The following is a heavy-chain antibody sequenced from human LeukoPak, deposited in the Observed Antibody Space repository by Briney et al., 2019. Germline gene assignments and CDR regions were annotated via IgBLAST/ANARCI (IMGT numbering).Heavy chain of an antibody. D-gene: IGHD3-9*01. CDR1: GFTFSSYA. CDR3: AKAPATYDILTGFVYYYYMDA. Sequence: GGSLRLSCVASGFTFSSYAVTWVRQAPGKGLEWVSGISGSGGSSYYAGSVKGRFTISRDNSKNTLYLQMNSLRAEDTAVYYCAKAPATYDILTGFVYYYYMDAWGKGTTVTISS. J-gene: IGHJ6*03. CDR2: ISGSGGSS. V-gene: IGHV3-23*01.